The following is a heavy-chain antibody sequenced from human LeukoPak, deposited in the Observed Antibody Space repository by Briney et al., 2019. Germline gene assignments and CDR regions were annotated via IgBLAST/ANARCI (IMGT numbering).Heavy chain of an antibody. CDR1: GFLFSSHA. Sequence: PGKSLRLSCAASGFLFSSHALHWVRQAPGQGLEWVAVMSYDGKNKYYADSVTGRFTISRDNSKSTLYLQMNSLLIEDTAVYYCARDGDTAIRGVNFDYWGQGTLVTVS. CDR3: ARDGDTAIRGVNFDY. V-gene: IGHV3-30*04. CDR2: MSYDGKNK. D-gene: IGHD3-10*01. J-gene: IGHJ4*02.